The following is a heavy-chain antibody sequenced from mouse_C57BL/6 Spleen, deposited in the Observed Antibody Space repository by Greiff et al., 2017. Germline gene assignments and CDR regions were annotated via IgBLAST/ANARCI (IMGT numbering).Heavy chain of an antibody. J-gene: IGHJ2*01. V-gene: IGHV1-52*01. Sequence: QVQLKQPGAELVRPGSSVKLSCKASGYTFTSYWMHWVKQRPIQGLEWIGNIDPSDSETHYNHKFKDKATLTVDKSSSTAYMQLRSVASEDSAVYYCARSVDYGFSDFDYWGQGTTLTVSS. D-gene: IGHD1-1*01. CDR1: GYTFTSYW. CDR3: ARSVDYGFSDFDY. CDR2: IDPSDSET.